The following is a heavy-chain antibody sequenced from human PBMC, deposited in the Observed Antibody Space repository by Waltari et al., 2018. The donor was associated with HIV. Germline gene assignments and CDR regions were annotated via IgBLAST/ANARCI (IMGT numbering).Heavy chain of an antibody. D-gene: IGHD2-15*01. Sequence: EVQLVESGGGLIQPGGSLRLSCAASGVSVSSNYMSWVRQAPGRGLEWVSLIYSDGSTYYADSVKGRFTISRDNSKNTLYLQMNSLRAEDTALYYCARGPLGTVVDDSFNIWGQGTMVTVSS. CDR2: IYSDGST. J-gene: IGHJ3*02. CDR3: ARGPLGTVVDDSFNI. CDR1: GVSVSSNY. V-gene: IGHV3-53*01.